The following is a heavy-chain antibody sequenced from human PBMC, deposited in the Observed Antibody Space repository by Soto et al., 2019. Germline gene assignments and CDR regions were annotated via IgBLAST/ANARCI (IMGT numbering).Heavy chain of an antibody. Sequence: PSETLSLTCTVSGGSISSSSYYWGWIRQPPGKGLEWIGSIYYSGSTYYNPSLKSRVTISVDTSKNQFSLKLSSVTAADTAVYYCARHELESGSLQIFDYWGQGTLVTVYS. V-gene: IGHV4-39*01. CDR2: IYYSGST. J-gene: IGHJ4*02. D-gene: IGHD1-26*01. CDR3: ARHELESGSLQIFDY. CDR1: GGSISSSSYY.